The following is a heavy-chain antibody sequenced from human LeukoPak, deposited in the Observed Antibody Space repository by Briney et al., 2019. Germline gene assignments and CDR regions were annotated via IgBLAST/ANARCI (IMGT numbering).Heavy chain of an antibody. D-gene: IGHD3-3*01. CDR2: INYSGSA. CDR3: ARVYRDDFWSGYSTHFDY. V-gene: IGHV4-59*01. J-gene: IGHJ4*02. Sequence: SETLSLTCTVSGGSISNYYWSWIRQPPGKGLEWIGYINYSGSANYNPSLKSRVTMSVDTSKDQFSLKLTSVTAADTAVYYCARVYRDDFWSGYSTHFDYWGQGTLVTVSS. CDR1: GGSISNYY.